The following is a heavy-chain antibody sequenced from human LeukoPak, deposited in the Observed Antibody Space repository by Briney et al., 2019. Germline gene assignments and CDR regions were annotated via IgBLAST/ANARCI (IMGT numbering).Heavy chain of an antibody. D-gene: IGHD6-19*01. CDR2: IYYSGMT. V-gene: IGHV4-59*01. J-gene: IGHJ4*02. CDR3: ARAPGSSSGWWDY. Sequence: SETLSLTCTVSGGSLSSYYGSWIRQPPGKRPEWIGYIYYSGMTNYNPSLKSRVTISVETSKNQFSLKLSSVTAADTAVYYCARAPGSSSGWWDYWGRGALVTVSS. CDR1: GGSLSSYY.